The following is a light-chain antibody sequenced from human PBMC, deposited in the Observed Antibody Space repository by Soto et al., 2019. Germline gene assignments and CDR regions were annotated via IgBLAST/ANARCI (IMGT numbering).Light chain of an antibody. J-gene: IGKJ5*01. Sequence: DIQLTQSPSFLSASVGDRVTISCRASQGISSYLAWYQQTPGKAPKLLIYASSILQSGVPSRFSGSGSGTEFTLTISSLQPEDFATYYCQRLNTFPVTFGQGTRLAI. CDR2: ASS. V-gene: IGKV1-9*01. CDR1: QGISSY. CDR3: QRLNTFPVT.